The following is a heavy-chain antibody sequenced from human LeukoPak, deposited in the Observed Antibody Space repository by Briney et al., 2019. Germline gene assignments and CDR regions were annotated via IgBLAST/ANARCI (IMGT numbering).Heavy chain of an antibody. Sequence: SETLSLTCTVSGGSISSYYWSWIRQPAGKGLEWIGRIYTSGSTNYNPSLKSRVTMSVDTSKSQFSLKLSSVTAADTAVYYCARVSSSWYQDWYFDLWGRGTLVTVSS. D-gene: IGHD6-13*01. J-gene: IGHJ2*01. V-gene: IGHV4-4*07. CDR3: ARVSSSWYQDWYFDL. CDR2: IYTSGST. CDR1: GGSISSYY.